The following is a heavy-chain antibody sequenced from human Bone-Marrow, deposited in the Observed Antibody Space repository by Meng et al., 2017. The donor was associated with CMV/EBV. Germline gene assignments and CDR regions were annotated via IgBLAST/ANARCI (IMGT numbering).Heavy chain of an antibody. CDR3: AAGGGFDF. J-gene: IGHJ4*02. CDR2: ISYDGSNK. CDR1: GFTFSSYA. D-gene: IGHD3-16*01. V-gene: IGHV3-30*04. Sequence: GESLKISCPASGFTFSSYAMHWVRQAPGKGLEWVAVISYDGSNKYYSDSVKGRFTISRDNAKTLVHLQMNSLRAEDTATYYCAAGGGFDFWGQGALVTVSS.